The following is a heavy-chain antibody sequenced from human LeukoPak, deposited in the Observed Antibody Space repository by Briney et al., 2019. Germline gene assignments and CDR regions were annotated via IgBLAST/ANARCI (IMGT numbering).Heavy chain of an antibody. CDR3: ARVRRYFDWCLDY. V-gene: IGHV3-23*01. D-gene: IGHD3-9*01. CDR1: GFTFSSYA. CDR2: ISGSGGST. J-gene: IGHJ4*02. Sequence: GGFLRLSCAASGFTFSSYAMSWVRQAPGKGLEWVSAISGSGGSTYYADSVKGRFTISRDNSKNTLYLQMNSLRAEDTAVYYCARVRRYFDWCLDYWGQGTLVTVSS.